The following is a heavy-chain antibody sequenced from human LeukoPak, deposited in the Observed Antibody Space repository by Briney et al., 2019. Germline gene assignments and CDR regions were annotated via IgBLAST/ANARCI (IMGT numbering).Heavy chain of an antibody. CDR3: ARDASVSSGWYWRSYYYYGMDV. V-gene: IGHV3-30-3*01. J-gene: IGHJ6*02. CDR2: ISYDGSNK. Sequence: GGSLRLSCAASGFTFSSYAMHWVRQAPGKGLGWVAVISYDGSNKYYADSVKGRFTISRDNSKNTLYLQMNSLRAEDTAVYYCARDASVSSGWYWRSYYYYGMDVWGQGTTVTVSS. D-gene: IGHD6-19*01. CDR1: GFTFSSYA.